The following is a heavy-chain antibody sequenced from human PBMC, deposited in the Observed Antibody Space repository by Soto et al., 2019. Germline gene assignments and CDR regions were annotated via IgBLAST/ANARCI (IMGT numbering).Heavy chain of an antibody. D-gene: IGHD4-17*01. J-gene: IGHJ3*02. CDR1: GGSISSYY. CDR2: IYYSGST. CDR3: ARLPYYGDYGAFDI. Sequence: QVQLQESGPGLVKPSETLSLTCTVSGGSISSYYWSWIRQPPGKGLEWIGYIYYSGSTNYNPSLKSRVTISVDTSKNQFSLKLSSVTAADTAVYYCARLPYYGDYGAFDIWGQGTMVTVSS. V-gene: IGHV4-59*08.